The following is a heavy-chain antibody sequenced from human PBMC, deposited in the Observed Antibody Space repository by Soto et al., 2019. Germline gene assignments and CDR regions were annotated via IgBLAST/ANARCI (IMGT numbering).Heavy chain of an antibody. J-gene: IGHJ4*02. D-gene: IGHD7-27*01. CDR3: AKNWNWGSLVH. CDR2: IYYGGST. Sequence: VHLQASGPGLVKPSETLSLTCTVSGDSISTDYWSWIRQSPGKGLEWIGFIYYGGSTNYNPSLKSRVTISVDTPKNQFSLKLSSVTAADTAVYYCAKNWNWGSLVHWGQGTLVTVSS. CDR1: GDSISTDY. V-gene: IGHV4-59*08.